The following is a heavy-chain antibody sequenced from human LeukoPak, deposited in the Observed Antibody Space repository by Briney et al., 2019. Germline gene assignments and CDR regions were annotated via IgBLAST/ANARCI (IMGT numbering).Heavy chain of an antibody. CDR2: IIPIFGTA. V-gene: IGHV1-69*13. J-gene: IGHJ6*03. CDR3: ARGGAVAGTVSRYYYYYYMDV. D-gene: IGHD6-19*01. Sequence: SVKVSCKASGGTFSSYAISWVRQAPGQGLEWMGGIIPIFGTANYAQKFQGRVTITADESTSTAYMELSSLRSEDTAVYYCARGGAVAGTVSRYYYYYYMDVWGKGTTVTVSS. CDR1: GGTFSSYA.